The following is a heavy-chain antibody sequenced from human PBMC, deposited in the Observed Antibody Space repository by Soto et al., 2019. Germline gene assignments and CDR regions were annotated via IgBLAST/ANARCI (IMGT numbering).Heavy chain of an antibody. D-gene: IGHD1-26*01. V-gene: IGHV3-66*04. CDR3: ARHVGSYWDFDL. CDR1: GFAVSSSY. Sequence: EVQLVESGGGLVQPGGSLRLSCAASGFAVSSSYMGWIRQAPGKGLEWVSSIYTGVTTYYADSVRGRFTISTDNFRDTLYLQMNSLRVDDTAMYYCARHVGSYWDFDLWGRGTLVTVSS. CDR2: IYTGVTT. J-gene: IGHJ2*01.